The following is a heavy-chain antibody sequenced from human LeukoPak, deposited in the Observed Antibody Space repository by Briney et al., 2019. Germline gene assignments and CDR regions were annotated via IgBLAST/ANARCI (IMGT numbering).Heavy chain of an antibody. Sequence: PGGSLRLSCAASGFTFSTIGMTWVRQAPGKGLEWVSGISESGTTTYYADSVKGRFTISRDNSKYTLYLQMNSLRAEDTAVYYCAKVWIRGWEGGSLAFDIWGQGTMVTVSS. CDR3: AKVWIRGWEGGSLAFDI. CDR2: ISESGTTT. V-gene: IGHV3-23*01. D-gene: IGHD6-19*01. CDR1: GFTFSTIG. J-gene: IGHJ3*02.